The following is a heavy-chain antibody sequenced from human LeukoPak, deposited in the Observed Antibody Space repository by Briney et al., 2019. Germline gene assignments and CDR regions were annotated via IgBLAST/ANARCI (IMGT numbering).Heavy chain of an antibody. V-gene: IGHV3-30*02. Sequence: GGSLRLSCAASGFTFSSYGMHWVRQAPGKGLEWVAFIRYDGSNKYYADSVKGRFTISRDNSKNTLYLQMNSLRAEDTAVYYCAEDYCSSTSCYFDPWGQGTLVTVSS. CDR3: AEDYCSSTSCYFDP. J-gene: IGHJ5*02. CDR1: GFTFSSYG. CDR2: IRYDGSNK. D-gene: IGHD2-2*01.